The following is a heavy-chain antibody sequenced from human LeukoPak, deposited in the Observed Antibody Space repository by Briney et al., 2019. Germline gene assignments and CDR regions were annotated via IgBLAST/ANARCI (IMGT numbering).Heavy chain of an antibody. V-gene: IGHV1-2*02. CDR3: ARVRGVAAARGAFDI. Sequence: ASVKVSCKASGYTFTGYYILWVRQAPGQGLEGMGWVNHNSGGTNYAQKFQGRVTMTRDTSISTAYMALSRLRSDDTAVYYCARVRGVAAARGAFDIWAQGTMVTVSS. J-gene: IGHJ3*02. D-gene: IGHD6-13*01. CDR1: GYTFTGYY. CDR2: VNHNSGGT.